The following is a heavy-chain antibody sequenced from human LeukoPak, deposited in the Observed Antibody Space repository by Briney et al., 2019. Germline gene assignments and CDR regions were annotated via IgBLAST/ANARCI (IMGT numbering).Heavy chain of an antibody. J-gene: IGHJ6*03. V-gene: IGHV3-30*02. Sequence: PGGSLRLSCAASGFSLRSYGMHWVRQAPGKGLEWVAFIWSDASKKFYADSVKDRFTISRDNSKNTLYLQMNSLRPEDTAVYYCAKDLGSWYYMDVWGKGTTVTVSS. CDR2: IWSDASKK. CDR1: GFSLRSYG. CDR3: AKDLGSWYYMDV. D-gene: IGHD6-13*01.